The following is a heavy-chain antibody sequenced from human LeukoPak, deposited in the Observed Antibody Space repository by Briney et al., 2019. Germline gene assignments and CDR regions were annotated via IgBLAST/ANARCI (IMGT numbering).Heavy chain of an antibody. CDR3: SKGGRWDYYDSSH. D-gene: IGHD3-22*01. CDR2: ISGGGGSTA. J-gene: IGHJ3*01. Sequence: QSGGSLRLSCTASGFTFSSYVMNWIRQAPGKGLEWVTSISGGGGSTAYYADSVKGRFTISRDNSKNTLYLQMNSLRAEDTAVYYCSKGGRWDYYDSSHWGQGTMVIVSS. V-gene: IGHV3-23*01. CDR1: GFTFSSYV.